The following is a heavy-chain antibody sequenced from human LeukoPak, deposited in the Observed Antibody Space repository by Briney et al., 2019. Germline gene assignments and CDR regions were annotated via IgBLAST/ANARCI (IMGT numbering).Heavy chain of an antibody. CDR3: ARVSDEYYYYYMDV. CDR2: IIPIFGTA. Sequence: SVKVSCKASGGTFSSYAISWVRQAPGQGLEWMGGIIPIFGTANYAQKFQGRVTITADKSTSAAYMELSSLRSEDTAVYYCARVSDEYYYYYMDVWGKGTTVTVSS. CDR1: GGTFSSYA. V-gene: IGHV1-69*06. J-gene: IGHJ6*03.